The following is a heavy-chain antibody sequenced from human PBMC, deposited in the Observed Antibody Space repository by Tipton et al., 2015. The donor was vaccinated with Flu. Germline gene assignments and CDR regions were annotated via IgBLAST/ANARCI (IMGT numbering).Heavy chain of an antibody. CDR1: GYTLTDYY. Sequence: QLVQSGAEVKKPGASVKVSCKASGYTLTDYYIHWVRQAPGQGLEWMGMINPSGGSTSYAQKFQGRVTMTRDTSTSTVYMELSSLRSEDTAVYFCARNVGSGFDHWGQGSLVTVSS. J-gene: IGHJ4*02. CDR3: ARNVGSGFDH. CDR2: INPSGGST. D-gene: IGHD3-10*01. V-gene: IGHV1-46*01.